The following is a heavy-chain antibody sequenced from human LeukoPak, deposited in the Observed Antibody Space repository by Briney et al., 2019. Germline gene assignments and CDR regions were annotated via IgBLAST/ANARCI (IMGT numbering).Heavy chain of an antibody. Sequence: ASVKVSCKVSGYTLTELSMHWVRQAPGKGLEWMGGFDPEDGETIYAQKFQGRVTMTEVTSTDTAYMELSSLRSEDTAVYYCATWIVVVPAATDDAFDIWGQGTMVTVSS. V-gene: IGHV1-24*01. CDR2: FDPEDGET. CDR3: ATWIVVVPAATDDAFDI. J-gene: IGHJ3*02. CDR1: GYTLTELS. D-gene: IGHD2-2*01.